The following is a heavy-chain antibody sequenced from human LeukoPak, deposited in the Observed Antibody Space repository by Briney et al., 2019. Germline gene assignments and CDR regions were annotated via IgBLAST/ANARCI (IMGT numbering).Heavy chain of an antibody. V-gene: IGHV3-15*01. Sequence: GGSLRLSCAASGFTFSNAWMSWVRQAPGKGLEWVGRIKSKTDGGTTDYAAPVKGRFTISRDDSKSTLYLQMNSLKTEDTAVYYCTTEWELLPLDDAFDIWGQGTMVAVSS. CDR3: TTEWELLPLDDAFDI. J-gene: IGHJ3*02. CDR1: GFTFSNAW. CDR2: IKSKTDGGTT. D-gene: IGHD1-26*01.